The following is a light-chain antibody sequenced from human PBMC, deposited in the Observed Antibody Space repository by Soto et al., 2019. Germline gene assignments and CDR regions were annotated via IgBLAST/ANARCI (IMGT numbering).Light chain of an antibody. J-gene: IGKJ2*01. CDR1: QSVSTNY. CDR2: DAS. CDR3: QQRSNWPPYT. Sequence: EIVLTQSPATLSLSPGERATLSCGASQSVSTNYLAWYQQKPGQAPRLLIYDASNRATGIPARFSGSGSGTDFTLTISSLEPEDFAVYYCQQRSNWPPYTFGQGTKLEIK. V-gene: IGKV3-11*01.